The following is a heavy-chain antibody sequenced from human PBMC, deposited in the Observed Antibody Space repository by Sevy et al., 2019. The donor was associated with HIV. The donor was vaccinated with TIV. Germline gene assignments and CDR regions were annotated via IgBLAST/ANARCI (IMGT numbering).Heavy chain of an antibody. D-gene: IGHD2-15*01. J-gene: IGHJ4*02. CDR1: GFSFTSYS. CDR3: ARDGDIVVVVGASALFDY. V-gene: IGHV3-30*04. CDR2: ISHDGSNK. Sequence: GGSLRLSCAASGFSFTSYSMNWVRQAPGKGLEWVAVISHDGSNKYYADSVKGRFTISRDNSKNTLYLQMNSLRAEDTAVYYCARDGDIVVVVGASALFDYWGQGILVTVSS.